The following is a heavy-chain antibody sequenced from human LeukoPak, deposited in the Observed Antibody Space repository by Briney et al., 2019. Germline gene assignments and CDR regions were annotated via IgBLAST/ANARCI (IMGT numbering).Heavy chain of an antibody. Sequence: PGGSLRLSCAASGFTFSSYWMSWVRQAPGKGLEWVANIKQDGSERNYVDSVKGRFTISRDNAKNSLYLQMNSLRAEDTAVYYCARASYSSSLKGFDYWGQGTLVTVSS. D-gene: IGHD6-6*01. J-gene: IGHJ4*02. CDR1: GFTFSSYW. CDR2: IKQDGSER. V-gene: IGHV3-7*04. CDR3: ARASYSSSLKGFDY.